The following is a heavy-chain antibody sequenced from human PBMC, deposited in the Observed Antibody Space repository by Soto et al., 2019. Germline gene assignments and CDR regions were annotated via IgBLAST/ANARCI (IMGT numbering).Heavy chain of an antibody. CDR2: VFSSGTT. CDR1: GDSISSGNKY. V-gene: IGHV4-30-4*01. J-gene: IGHJ6*02. Sequence: VQLRESGPGLVKPSQTLSLTCTVSGDSISSGNKYWSWIRQPPGKGLDWIGYVFSSGTTYYNPSLKVRVSISLDASENQFSLKFASVTDADSAVYYCARVPSPFDYYYAMDVWGQGTTVTVSS. CDR3: ARVPSPFDYYYAMDV. D-gene: IGHD3-16*01.